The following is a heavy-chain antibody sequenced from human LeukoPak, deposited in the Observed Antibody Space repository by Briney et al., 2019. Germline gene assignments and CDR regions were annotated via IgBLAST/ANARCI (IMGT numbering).Heavy chain of an antibody. V-gene: IGHV3-11*04. CDR1: GFTFSDYY. J-gene: IGHJ6*03. CDR3: ARDTYYYYMDV. Sequence: GGSLGPSCAASGFTFSDYYMSWIRQAPGKGLEWVSYISSSGSTIYYAESVKGRFTISRDNAKNSLYLQMSSLRAEDTAVYYCARDTYYYYMDVWGKGTTVTVSS. CDR2: ISSSGSTI.